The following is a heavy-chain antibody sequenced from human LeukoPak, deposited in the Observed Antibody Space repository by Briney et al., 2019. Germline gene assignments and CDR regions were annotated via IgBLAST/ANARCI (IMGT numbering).Heavy chain of an antibody. CDR2: IKHDGSDQ. J-gene: IGHJ4*02. Sequence: GGSLRLSCAASGFTFSNYWLTWVRQAPGKGLEWVANIKHDGSDQYYLDSVKGRFTISRDNAKNSLYLQMNSLRAEDTAVYYCARDRLRGIWSGQFDYWGQGTLVTVSS. V-gene: IGHV3-7*01. D-gene: IGHD3-3*01. CDR1: GFTFSNYW. CDR3: ARDRLRGIWSGQFDY.